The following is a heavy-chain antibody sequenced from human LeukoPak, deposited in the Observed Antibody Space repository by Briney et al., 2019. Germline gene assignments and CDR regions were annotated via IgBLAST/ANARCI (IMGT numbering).Heavy chain of an antibody. Sequence: GGSLRLSCAASGFTFSSYEMNRVRQAPGKGLEWVSYISSSGSTIYYADSVKGRFTISRDNAKNSLYLQMNSLRAEDTAVYYCARARAYSSSWYASRVIDYWGQGTLVTVSS. CDR3: ARARAYSSSWYASRVIDY. J-gene: IGHJ4*02. CDR2: ISSSGSTI. D-gene: IGHD6-13*01. V-gene: IGHV3-48*03. CDR1: GFTFSSYE.